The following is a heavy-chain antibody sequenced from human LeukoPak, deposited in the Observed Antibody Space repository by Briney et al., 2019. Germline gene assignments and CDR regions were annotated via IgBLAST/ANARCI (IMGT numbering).Heavy chain of an antibody. V-gene: IGHV1-46*01. CDR1: GYTFTSYY. CDR3: AREQLAPYYYYGMDV. Sequence: ASVKVSCKASGYTFTSYYMHWVRQAPGQGLEWMGIISPSGGSTSYAQKFQGRVTMTRDTSTSTVYMELSSLRSEDTAVYYCAREQLAPYYYYGMDVWGQGTTVTVSS. J-gene: IGHJ6*02. CDR2: ISPSGGST. D-gene: IGHD6-6*01.